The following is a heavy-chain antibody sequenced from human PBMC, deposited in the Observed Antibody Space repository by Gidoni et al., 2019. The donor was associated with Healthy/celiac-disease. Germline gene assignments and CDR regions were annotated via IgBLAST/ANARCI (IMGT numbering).Heavy chain of an antibody. Sequence: HLQLQESCPGQVEPSATLSLTCTFSGGSISSSSYYWGWIRQPPGKVLEWIGSIYYSGSTYYNPSLKSRVTISVDTSKNHVSLKLSYVTAADTAVYYCGVDTSYYFDYWGQGTLVTVSS. CDR1: GGSISSSSYY. V-gene: IGHV4-39*01. CDR2: IYYSGST. D-gene: IGHD5-18*01. J-gene: IGHJ4*02. CDR3: GVDTSYYFDY.